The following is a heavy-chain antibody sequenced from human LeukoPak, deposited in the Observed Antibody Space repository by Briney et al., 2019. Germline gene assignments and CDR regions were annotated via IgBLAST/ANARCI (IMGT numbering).Heavy chain of an antibody. CDR2: IIPILGIA. D-gene: IGHD5-24*01. Sequence: ASVKVSCKASGGTFSSYAISWVRQAPGQGLEWMGRIIPILGIANYAQKFQGRVTITADKSTSTAYMELSGLRSEDTAVYYCARAGTVEMTPLDYWGQGTLVTVSS. CDR1: GGTFSSYA. V-gene: IGHV1-69*04. J-gene: IGHJ4*02. CDR3: ARAGTVEMTPLDY.